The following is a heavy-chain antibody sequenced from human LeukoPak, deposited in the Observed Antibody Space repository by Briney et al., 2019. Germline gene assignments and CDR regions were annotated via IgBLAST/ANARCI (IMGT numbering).Heavy chain of an antibody. CDR3: ASAYYDSSGYYCPDFDY. Sequence: GASVKVSCKASGGTFSSYAISWVRQAPGQGLEWMGRIIPILGIANYAQKFQGRVTITADKSTSTAYMELSSLRSEDTAVYYCASAYYDSSGYYCPDFDYWGQGTLVTVSS. CDR2: IIPILGIA. CDR1: GGTFSSYA. D-gene: IGHD3-22*01. J-gene: IGHJ4*02. V-gene: IGHV1-69*04.